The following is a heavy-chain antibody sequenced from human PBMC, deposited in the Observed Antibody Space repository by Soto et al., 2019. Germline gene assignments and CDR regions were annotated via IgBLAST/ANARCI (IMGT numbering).Heavy chain of an antibody. Sequence: AGGSLRLSCAASGFTFTSYSMNWVRQAPGKGLEWVSYIRGTKHYADSVKGRFTISRDNARSSLYLQMNSLRADDTAVYYCARDDSFAFDIWGQGTMVTVSS. D-gene: IGHD2-21*01. V-gene: IGHV3-48*01. CDR1: GFTFTSYS. CDR3: ARDDSFAFDI. J-gene: IGHJ3*02. CDR2: IRGTK.